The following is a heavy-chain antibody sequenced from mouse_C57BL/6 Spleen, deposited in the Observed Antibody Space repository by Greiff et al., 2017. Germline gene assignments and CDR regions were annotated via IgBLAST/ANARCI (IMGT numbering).Heavy chain of an antibody. D-gene: IGHD2-2*01. CDR1: GYSITSDY. V-gene: IGHV3-8*01. CDR2: ISYSGST. CDR3: ERSDDGYDGYYAMDY. J-gene: IGHJ4*01. Sequence: DVKLQESGPGLAKPSPTLSLTCSVSGYSITSDYWNWIRKFPGNNLEYMGYISYSGSTYYNPSHKSRNSITRDTTKNQYYLQLHSVTTEDTATYYCERSDDGYDGYYAMDYWGQGTSVTVSS.